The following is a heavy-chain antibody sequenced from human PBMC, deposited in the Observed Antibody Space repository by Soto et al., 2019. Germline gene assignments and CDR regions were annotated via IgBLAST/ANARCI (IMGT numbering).Heavy chain of an antibody. J-gene: IGHJ4*02. CDR2: ITSDGSPI. CDR3: AGGEMSTISFDY. D-gene: IGHD1-1*01. V-gene: IGHV3-11*01. Sequence: GGSLRLSCAAAGFTFSDYYMSWIRQAPGKGLEWVSYITSDGSPIYYADSVRGRFTISRDSAKNSVSLQMNSLRAEDTAMYYCAGGEMSTISFDYWGQGTLVTVSS. CDR1: GFTFSDYY.